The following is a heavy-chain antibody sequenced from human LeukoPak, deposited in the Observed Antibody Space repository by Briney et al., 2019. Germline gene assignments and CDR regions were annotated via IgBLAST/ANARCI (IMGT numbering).Heavy chain of an antibody. Sequence: GASVKVSCKTSGYTFTSYDINWVRQTTGQGLEWVGWMNPNSGNTGYAQKFQGRVTITRNPSINTAYMELSSLNSADTAVYYCARESGFYGSGSRYWGQGTLVTVSS. CDR1: GYTFTSYD. CDR3: ARESGFYGSGSRY. CDR2: MNPNSGNT. D-gene: IGHD3-10*01. J-gene: IGHJ4*02. V-gene: IGHV1-8*01.